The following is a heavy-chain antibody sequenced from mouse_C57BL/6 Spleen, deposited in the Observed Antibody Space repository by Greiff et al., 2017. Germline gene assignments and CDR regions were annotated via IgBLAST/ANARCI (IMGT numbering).Heavy chain of an antibody. CDR1: GFTFSSYG. Sequence: EVKLQESGGDLVKPGGSLKLSCAASGFTFSSYGMSWVRQTPDKRLEWVATISSGGSYTYYPDSVKGRFTISRDNAKNTLYLQMSSLKSEDTAMYYCARHHYGSGPPFGDWGQGTTLTVSS. J-gene: IGHJ2*01. CDR3: ARHHYGSGPPFGD. D-gene: IGHD1-1*01. V-gene: IGHV5-6*01. CDR2: ISSGGSYT.